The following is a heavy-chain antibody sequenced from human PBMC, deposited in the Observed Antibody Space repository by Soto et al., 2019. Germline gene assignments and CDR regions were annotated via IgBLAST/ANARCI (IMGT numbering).Heavy chain of an antibody. CDR1: GFTFSDYY. CDR3: VRVGYAYGNDP. J-gene: IGHJ5*02. Sequence: QVQLVESGGGLVKPGGSLRLSCAASGFTFSDYYMSWIRHAPGKGLEWVSYISPSGGTIYYADSVKGRFTLSRDNAKNSLYLQMNSLRAEDTAVYHCVRVGYAYGNDPWGQGTLVAVSS. V-gene: IGHV3-11*01. D-gene: IGHD3-10*01. CDR2: ISPSGGTI.